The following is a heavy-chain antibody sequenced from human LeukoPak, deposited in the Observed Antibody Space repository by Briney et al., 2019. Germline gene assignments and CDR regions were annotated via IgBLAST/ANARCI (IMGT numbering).Heavy chain of an antibody. D-gene: IGHD4-17*01. J-gene: IGHJ4*02. Sequence: PSETLSLTCTVSSGSMSDYYWSWIRQPPGKGLEWIGYIYYSGSTNYNPSLKSRVTISVDTSKNQFSLNLSSVTTADTAVYFCARGGADYGYYFGSWGQGTLVTVSS. CDR2: IYYSGST. CDR1: SGSMSDYY. V-gene: IGHV4-59*01. CDR3: ARGGADYGYYFGS.